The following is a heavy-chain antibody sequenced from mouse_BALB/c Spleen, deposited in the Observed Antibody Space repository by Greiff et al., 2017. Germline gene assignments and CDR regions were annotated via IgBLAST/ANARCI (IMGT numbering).Heavy chain of an antibody. D-gene: IGHD3-3*01. J-gene: IGHJ4*01. CDR3: ARGTSYAMDY. Sequence: EVNLVESGGGLVQPGGSRKLSCAASGFTFSSFGMHWVRQAPEKGLEWVAYISSGSSTIYYADTVKGRFTISRDNPKNTLFLQMTSLRSEDTAMYYCARGTSYAMDYWGQGTSVTVSS. CDR1: GFTFSSFG. V-gene: IGHV5-17*02. CDR2: ISSGSSTI.